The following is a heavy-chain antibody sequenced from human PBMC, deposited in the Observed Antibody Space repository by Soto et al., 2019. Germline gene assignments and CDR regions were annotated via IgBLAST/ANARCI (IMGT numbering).Heavy chain of an antibody. Sequence: GGSLRLSCAASGFTFSSYAMSWVRRAPGKGLEWVSAISGSGGSTYYADSVKGRFTISRDNSKNTLYLQMNSLRAEDTAVYYCAKDEEGGTTTTMVRGVMGYWGQGTLVTVSS. D-gene: IGHD3-10*01. CDR3: AKDEEGGTTTTMVRGVMGY. CDR2: ISGSGGST. V-gene: IGHV3-23*01. CDR1: GFTFSSYA. J-gene: IGHJ4*02.